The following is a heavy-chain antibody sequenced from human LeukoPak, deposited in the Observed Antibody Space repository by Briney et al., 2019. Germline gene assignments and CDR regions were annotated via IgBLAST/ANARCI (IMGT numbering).Heavy chain of an antibody. CDR3: ARDRNDLWSGHNWFDP. CDR2: INHSGST. Sequence: SETLSLTCAVYGGYFSGYYWSWIRQPPGKGLEWIGEINHSGSTNYNPSLKSRVTISVDTSKNQFSLKLSSVTAADTAVYYCARDRNDLWSGHNWFDPWGQGTLVTVSS. D-gene: IGHD3-3*01. J-gene: IGHJ5*02. CDR1: GGYFSGYY. V-gene: IGHV4-34*01.